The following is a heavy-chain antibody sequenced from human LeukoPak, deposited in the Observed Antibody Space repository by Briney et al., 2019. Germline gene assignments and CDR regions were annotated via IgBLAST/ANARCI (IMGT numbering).Heavy chain of an antibody. J-gene: IGHJ5*01. D-gene: IGHD7-27*01. CDR3: AKGVWAPRFDS. CDR1: GASFSYDY. Sequence: SETLSLTCAVYGASFSYDYWSWIRQDPGKGLEWIGEINHSGSITYNPSLKSRVTISAEKSKSQFSLRLTSVTAADTAVYYCAKGVWAPRFDSWGQGTLVTVSS. CDR2: INHSGSI. V-gene: IGHV4-34*01.